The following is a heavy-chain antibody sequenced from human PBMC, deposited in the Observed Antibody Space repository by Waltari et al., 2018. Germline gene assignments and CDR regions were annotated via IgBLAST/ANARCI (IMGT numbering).Heavy chain of an antibody. J-gene: IGHJ6*02. D-gene: IGHD3-22*01. Sequence: QVQLVQSGSELKKPGASVKVSCKASGYTFTSYAMNWVRQATAQGLAWMGWINTNTGNPTYAQGFTGRFVFSLDTSVSTAYLQISSLKAEDTAVYYCARDGGIFTMIVEDYYYYGMDVWGQGTTVTVSS. CDR2: INTNTGNP. CDR1: GYTFTSYA. CDR3: ARDGGIFTMIVEDYYYYGMDV. V-gene: IGHV7-4-1*02.